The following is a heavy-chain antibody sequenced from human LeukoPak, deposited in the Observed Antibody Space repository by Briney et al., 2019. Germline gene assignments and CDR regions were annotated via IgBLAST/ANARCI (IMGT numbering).Heavy chain of an antibody. CDR2: ISSSGSTI. J-gene: IGHJ4*02. Sequence: GGSLRLSCAASEFTFDSYEMNWVRQAPGKGLEWVSYISSSGSTIYYADSVKGRFTISRDNAKNSLYLQMNSLRAEDTAVYYCAREMAAAGDYWGQGALVTVSS. V-gene: IGHV3-48*03. D-gene: IGHD6-13*01. CDR3: AREMAAAGDY. CDR1: EFTFDSYE.